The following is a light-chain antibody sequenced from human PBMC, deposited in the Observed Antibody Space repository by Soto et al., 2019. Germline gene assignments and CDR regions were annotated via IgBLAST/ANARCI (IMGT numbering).Light chain of an antibody. CDR2: GAS. CDR3: QQYNDYN. Sequence: EIVMTQSPATLFVSPGKRVTLSCRASRSVSTNLVWYQQKPGQAPRLLIYGASSRATGIPARFSGSGSGTELTLSISSLQAVDVAVYYCQQYNDYNFGQGTKLQIK. J-gene: IGKJ2*01. CDR1: RSVSTN. V-gene: IGKV3-15*01.